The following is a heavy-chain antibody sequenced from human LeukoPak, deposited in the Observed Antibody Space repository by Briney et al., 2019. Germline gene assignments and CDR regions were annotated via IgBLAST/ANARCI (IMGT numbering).Heavy chain of an antibody. CDR1: GYTFTSYG. CDR3: ARGGYCSSTSCFWFDP. CDR2: ISAYNGNT. D-gene: IGHD2-2*01. Sequence: ASVKVSCKASGYTFTSYGISWVRQAPGQGPEWMGWISAYNGNTNYAQNLQGRVTMTTDTSTSTAYMELRSLRSDDTAVYYCARGGYCSSTSCFWFDPWGQGTLVTVSS. J-gene: IGHJ5*02. V-gene: IGHV1-18*01.